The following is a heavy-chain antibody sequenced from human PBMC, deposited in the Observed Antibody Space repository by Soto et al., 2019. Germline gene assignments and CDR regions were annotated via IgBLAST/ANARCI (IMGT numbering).Heavy chain of an antibody. D-gene: IGHD3-10*01. CDR1: GGSFSGYY. CDR2: INHSGST. V-gene: IGHV4-34*01. J-gene: IGHJ5*02. Sequence: QVQLQQWGAGLLKPSETLSLTCAVYGGSFSGYYWSWIRQPPGKGLEWIGEINHSGSTNYNPSLKSRVTILVDPSKNQFSLKLSSVTAADTAVYYCARGRRITMVRGVITPSNWFDPWGQGTLVTVSS. CDR3: ARGRRITMVRGVITPSNWFDP.